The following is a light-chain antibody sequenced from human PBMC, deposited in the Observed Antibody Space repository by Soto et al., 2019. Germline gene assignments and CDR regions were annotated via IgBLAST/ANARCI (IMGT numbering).Light chain of an antibody. CDR2: DAS. CDR3: QHYNSYPIT. CDR1: QSIATY. V-gene: IGKV1-5*01. Sequence: DIHMTQSPSTLSASLGDRFTITCRARQSIATYLKWYQQKPGKAPKLLIYDASSLKSGVPSRFRGSGSGTEFTLTISSLQPDDFETYYCQHYNSYPITFGQGTRLEIK. J-gene: IGKJ5*01.